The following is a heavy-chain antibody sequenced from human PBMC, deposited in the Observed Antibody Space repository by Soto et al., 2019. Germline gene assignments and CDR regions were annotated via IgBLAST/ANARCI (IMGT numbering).Heavy chain of an antibody. CDR3: ATPQDYDGCLDS. CDR1: GYTFTSYA. D-gene: IGHD3-22*01. J-gene: IGHJ4*02. CDR2: INAGNGNT. V-gene: IGHV1-3*01. Sequence: ASVKVSCKASGYTFTSYAMHWVRQAPGQRLEWMGWINAGNGNTRYSQKFQGRLTLTRDTPGNTAYLELNSLISEDTAVYYCATPQDYDGCLDSWGQGTLVTVSS.